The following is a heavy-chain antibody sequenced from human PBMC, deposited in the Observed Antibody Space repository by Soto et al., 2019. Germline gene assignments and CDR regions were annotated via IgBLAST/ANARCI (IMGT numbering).Heavy chain of an antibody. CDR2: ISYDGSNK. V-gene: IGHV3-30*03. CDR1: GFTFSSYG. Sequence: GGSLRLSCAASGFTFSSYGMHWVRQAPGKGLEWVAVISYDGSNKYYADSVKGRFTISRDNSKNTLYLQMNSLRAEDTAVYYCARVLWRGSPRNYGMDLWGQGTTVTVSS. D-gene: IGHD1-26*01. CDR3: ARVLWRGSPRNYGMDL. J-gene: IGHJ6*02.